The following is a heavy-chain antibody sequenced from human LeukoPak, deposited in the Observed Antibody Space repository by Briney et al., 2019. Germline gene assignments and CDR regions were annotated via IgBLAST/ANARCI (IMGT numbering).Heavy chain of an antibody. D-gene: IGHD6-6*01. CDR1: GYSISSGYY. CDR2: IYHSGST. V-gene: IGHV4-38-2*02. CDR3: ARERSSSVFDY. Sequence: SETLSLTCTVSGYSISSGYYWGWIRQPPGKGLEWIGSIYHSGSTYYNPSLKSRVTISVDTSKNQFSLKLSSVTAADTAVYYCARERSSSVFDYWGQGTLVTVSS. J-gene: IGHJ4*02.